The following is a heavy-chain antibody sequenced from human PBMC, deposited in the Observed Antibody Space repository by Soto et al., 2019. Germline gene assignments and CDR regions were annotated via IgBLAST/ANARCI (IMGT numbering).Heavy chain of an antibody. CDR3: ATGWDKYYFDY. CDR1: GGSISSYY. D-gene: IGHD1-26*01. Sequence: PSETLSLTCTVSGGSISSYYWSWIRQPPGKGLEWIGYIYYSGSTNYNPSLKSRVTISVDTSKNQFSLKLSSVTAADTAVYYCATGWDKYYFDYWGQGTQVTVSS. V-gene: IGHV4-59*01. CDR2: IYYSGST. J-gene: IGHJ4*02.